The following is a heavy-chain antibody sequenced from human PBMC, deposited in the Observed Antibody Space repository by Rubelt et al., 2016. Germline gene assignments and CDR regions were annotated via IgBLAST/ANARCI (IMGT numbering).Heavy chain of an antibody. CDR1: GGSISSGGYY. CDR2: IYYSGST. CDR3: ARRGDGYTEHDY. J-gene: IGHJ4*02. D-gene: IGHD5-24*01. Sequence: QVQLQESGPGLVKPSQTLSLTCTVSGGSISSGGYYWSWIRQHPGKGLEWIGYIYYSGSTYYNPSRKSRVTLSVDTSKNQFSLKLSSVTAADTAVYYCARRGDGYTEHDYWGQGTLVTVSS. V-gene: IGHV4-31*03.